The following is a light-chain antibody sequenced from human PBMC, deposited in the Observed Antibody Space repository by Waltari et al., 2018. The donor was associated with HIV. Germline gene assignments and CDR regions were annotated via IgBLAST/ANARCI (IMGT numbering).Light chain of an antibody. Sequence: QSVLSQPPSVSGAPGQRVTISCTGSTSNIGAGYDVHWYQLLPGTAPKLLIYTNTYRPSGVPGRFSGSKSDTPASLAITGLQAEDAADYYCQSYDSSLSASVFGGGTKLTVL. CDR2: TNT. V-gene: IGLV1-40*01. CDR1: TSNIGAGYD. CDR3: QSYDSSLSASV. J-gene: IGLJ3*02.